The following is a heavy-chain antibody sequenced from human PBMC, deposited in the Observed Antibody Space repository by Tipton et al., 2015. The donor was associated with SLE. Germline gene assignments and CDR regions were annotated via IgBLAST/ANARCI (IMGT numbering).Heavy chain of an antibody. CDR2: IWYDGSNK. CDR3: ASGIRGAHSYGMDV. J-gene: IGHJ6*02. Sequence: SLRLSCAASGFTFSSYGMHWVRQAPGKGLEWVAVIWYDGSNKYYADSVKGRFTISRDNSKNTLYLQMNSLRAEDTAVYYCASGIRGAHSYGMDVWGQGTTVTVSS. CDR1: GFTFSSYG. D-gene: IGHD3-10*01. V-gene: IGHV3-33*08.